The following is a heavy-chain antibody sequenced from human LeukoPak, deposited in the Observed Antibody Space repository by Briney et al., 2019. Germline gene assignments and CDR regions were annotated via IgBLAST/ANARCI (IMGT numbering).Heavy chain of an antibody. CDR3: ARAGGVDTAMDANFDY. D-gene: IGHD5-18*01. J-gene: IGHJ4*02. Sequence: NSSETLSLTCTVSGGSISSYYWSWIRQPPGKGLEWIGYIYYSGSTNYNPSLKSRVTISVDTSKNQFSLRLSSVTAADTAMYYCARAGGVDTAMDANFDYWGQGTLVTVSS. CDR2: IYYSGST. CDR1: GGSISSYY. V-gene: IGHV4-59*01.